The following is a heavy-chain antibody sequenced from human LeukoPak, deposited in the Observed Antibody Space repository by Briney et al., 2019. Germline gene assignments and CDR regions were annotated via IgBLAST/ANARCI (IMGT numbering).Heavy chain of an antibody. CDR3: ARSHYSSSLDY. Sequence: ASVKVSCKASGYTFTSYDINWVRQATGQGLEWMGWMNPNSGNTGYAQKLQGRVTMTTDTSTSTAYMELRSLRSDDTAVYYCARSHYSSSLDYWGQGTLVTVSS. CDR1: GYTFTSYD. D-gene: IGHD6-13*01. J-gene: IGHJ4*02. CDR2: MNPNSGNT. V-gene: IGHV1-8*01.